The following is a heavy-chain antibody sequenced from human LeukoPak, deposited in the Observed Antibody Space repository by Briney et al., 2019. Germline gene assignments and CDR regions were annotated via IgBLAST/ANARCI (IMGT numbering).Heavy chain of an antibody. CDR3: AREHCGGDCYMIPDAFDI. CDR1: GYTFSSYY. J-gene: IGHJ3*02. Sequence: GASVRLSCKASGYTFSSYYVHWVRQAPGQGLEWMGVIKYNGGNKYYAESVKGRLTITRDNSKNTLYMEMNSLRAEDTAVYYCAREHCGGDCYMIPDAFDIWGQGTMVTVSS. CDR2: IKYNGGNK. D-gene: IGHD2-21*02. V-gene: IGHV3-30*16.